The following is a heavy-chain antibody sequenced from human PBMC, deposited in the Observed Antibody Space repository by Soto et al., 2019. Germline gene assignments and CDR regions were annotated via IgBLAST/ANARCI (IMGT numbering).Heavy chain of an antibody. V-gene: IGHV3-33*06. J-gene: IGHJ4*02. CDR3: VKDNCGGDCYSDPYFDY. D-gene: IGHD2-21*02. CDR2: IWFDGSKQ. CDR1: GFSFTTYG. Sequence: QVQLVESGGGVVQPGRSLRLSCVASGFSFTTYGLHWVRQAPGKGLEWVAVIWFDGSKQYYADSAKGRFTISRDNSKTMVSLEMTSMRVEDTAVYYCVKDNCGGDCYSDPYFDYWGQGTVVTVSS.